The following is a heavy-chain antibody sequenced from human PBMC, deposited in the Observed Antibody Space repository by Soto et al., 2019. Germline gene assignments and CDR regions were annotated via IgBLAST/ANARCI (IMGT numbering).Heavy chain of an antibody. CDR1: GFTFSNSG. CDR2: LSYDGRNT. D-gene: IGHD6-13*01. V-gene: IGHV3-30*18. J-gene: IGHJ1*01. Sequence: QEQLVESGGGVVQPGRSLNLSCATSGFTFSNSGVHWVRQAPGKGLEWVATLSYDGRNTHYAESVKGRFTISRDKAKKMVFLQMDNLRAEDTPVYYCVKIRGSWVFGNLQFWGQGTLVIVST. CDR3: VKIRGSWVFGNLQF.